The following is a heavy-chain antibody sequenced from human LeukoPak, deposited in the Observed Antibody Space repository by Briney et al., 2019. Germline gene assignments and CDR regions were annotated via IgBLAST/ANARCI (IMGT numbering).Heavy chain of an antibody. J-gene: IGHJ4*02. CDR3: ARRVATDFHFDY. D-gene: IGHD5-12*01. CDR2: IYSGGNT. V-gene: IGHV3-66*04. CDR1: GFTFSSYA. Sequence: GGSLRLSCAASGFTFSSYAMSWVRQAPGKGLEWVSVIYSGGNTYYADSVKGRFTISRDNSKNTLYLQMNSLRAEDTAVYYCARRVATDFHFDYWGQGTLVTVSS.